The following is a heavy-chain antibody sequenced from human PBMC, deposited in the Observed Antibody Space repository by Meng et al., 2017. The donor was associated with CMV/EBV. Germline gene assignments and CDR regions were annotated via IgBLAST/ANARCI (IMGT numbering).Heavy chain of an antibody. V-gene: IGHV3-74*01. CDR2: IYSDGITT. CDR3: ARAIHGAQVVPAKLTVYYYGMDV. J-gene: IGHJ6*02. Sequence: GGSLRLSCAVSGTNLNTYWMHWVRQVPGKGLVWLSRIYSDGITTRYADSVKGRFTISRDNTKNTLYLQMTGLRADDTAVYYCARAIHGAQVVPAKLTVYYYGMDVWGQGTTVTVSS. CDR1: GTNLNTYW. D-gene: IGHD2-2*01.